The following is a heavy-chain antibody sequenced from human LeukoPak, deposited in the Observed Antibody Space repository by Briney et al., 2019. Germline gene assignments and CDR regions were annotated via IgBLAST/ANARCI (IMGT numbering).Heavy chain of an antibody. V-gene: IGHV4-39*07. CDR3: ARGTQSQTYYYDSRAGAFDI. CDR1: GGSISSSSSY. D-gene: IGHD3-22*01. CDR2: IYYSGST. Sequence: SEALSLTCTVSGGSISSSSSYWGWIRQPPGKGLEWIGSIYYSGSTYYNPSLKSRVTISVDTSKNQFSLKLSSVTAADTAVYYCARGTQSQTYYYDSRAGAFDIWGQGTMVTVSS. J-gene: IGHJ3*02.